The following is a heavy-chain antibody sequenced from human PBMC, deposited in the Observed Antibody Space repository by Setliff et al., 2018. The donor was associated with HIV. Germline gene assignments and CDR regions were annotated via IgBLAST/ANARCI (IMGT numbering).Heavy chain of an antibody. CDR3: AHSMVRGLIVEAFDI. CDR1: GFTLSISGVG. Sequence: ESGPTLVNPPQTLTLTCTSSGFTLSISGVGVGWIRQPPGKALEWLALIYWNDDKRYSPSLKSRLTITKDTSKNLVVLTMTNMDSVDTATYYCAHSMVRGLIVEAFDIWGQGTMVTVSS. D-gene: IGHD3-10*01. V-gene: IGHV2-5*01. CDR2: IYWNDDK. J-gene: IGHJ3*02.